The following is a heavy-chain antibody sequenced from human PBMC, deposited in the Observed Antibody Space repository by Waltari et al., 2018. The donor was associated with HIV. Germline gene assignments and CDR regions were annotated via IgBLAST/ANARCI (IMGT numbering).Heavy chain of an antibody. V-gene: IGHV1-2*02. J-gene: IGHJ4*02. Sequence: QVQLVQSGAEVKKPGASVKVSCKASGYTFTGYYMHWVRQAPGHGLEGRGWVNPNSGSTNYAQKFQGRVTMTRVTSISTAYMELSRLRSDDTAVYYCARVYSSGWYVGYYFDYWGQGTLVTVSS. CDR3: ARVYSSGWYVGYYFDY. D-gene: IGHD6-19*01. CDR1: GYTFTGYY. CDR2: VNPNSGST.